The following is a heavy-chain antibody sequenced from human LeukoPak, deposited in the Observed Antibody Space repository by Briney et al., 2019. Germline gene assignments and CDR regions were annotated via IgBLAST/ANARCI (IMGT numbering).Heavy chain of an antibody. CDR3: AKGSAGYSYGLFDY. Sequence: PGGSLRLSCAASGCTFSSYAMSWVRQAPGKGLEWVSGISGSGVITYYADSVKGRFTISRDNSKNTLYLQVNSLRAEDTAVYYCAKGSAGYSYGLFDYWGQGTLVTVSS. J-gene: IGHJ4*02. D-gene: IGHD5-18*01. CDR1: GCTFSSYA. V-gene: IGHV3-23*01. CDR2: ISGSGVIT.